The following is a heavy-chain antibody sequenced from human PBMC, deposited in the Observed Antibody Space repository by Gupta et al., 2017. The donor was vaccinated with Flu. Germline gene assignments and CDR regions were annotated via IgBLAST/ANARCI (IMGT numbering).Heavy chain of an antibody. V-gene: IGHV1-46*01. D-gene: IGHD3-10*01. CDR3: ARDIARGGDY. Sequence: QVQLVQSGAEVKKPGTSVKVSCKASGYFFTTYYIHWARRAPGQGLEWMGVIDPSGGGTTYAQKFQGRVTMTRDPSTRTVYMEMRSLRSEDTALYYCARDIARGGDYWGQGTQFTVS. CDR1: GYFFTTYY. J-gene: IGHJ4*02. CDR2: IDPSGGGT.